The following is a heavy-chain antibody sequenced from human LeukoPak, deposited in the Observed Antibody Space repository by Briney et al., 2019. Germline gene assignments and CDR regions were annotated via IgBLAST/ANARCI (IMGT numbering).Heavy chain of an antibody. CDR3: ARGNSGFLDY. CDR1: GFTFSDYY. D-gene: IGHD3-22*01. Sequence: GGSLRLSCAASGFTFSDYYMSCIRQAPGKGLEWISYISSSSTYTNYADSVKGRFTISRDNSKNSLYLQMNSLRAEDTAVYYCARGNSGFLDYWGQGTLVTVSS. CDR2: ISSSSTYT. V-gene: IGHV3-11*05. J-gene: IGHJ4*02.